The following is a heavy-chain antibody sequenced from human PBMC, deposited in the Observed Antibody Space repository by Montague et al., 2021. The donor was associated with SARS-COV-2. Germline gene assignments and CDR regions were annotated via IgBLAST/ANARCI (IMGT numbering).Heavy chain of an antibody. D-gene: IGHD2-2*01. CDR2: ISGDGGST. Sequence: SLRLSCAASGFTFDDYAMHWVRQAPGKGLEWVSLISGDGGSTYYADSAKGRFTISRDNSKNSLYLQMNSLRTEDTALYYCAKDPEYCSSTSCDYYYYGMDVWGQGTTVTVSS. CDR3: AKDPEYCSSTSCDYYYYGMDV. V-gene: IGHV3-43*02. CDR1: GFTFDDYA. J-gene: IGHJ6*02.